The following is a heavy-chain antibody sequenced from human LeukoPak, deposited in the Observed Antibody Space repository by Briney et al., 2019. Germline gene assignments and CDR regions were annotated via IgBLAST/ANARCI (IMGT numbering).Heavy chain of an antibody. CDR1: GFTFSSYS. J-gene: IGHJ4*02. D-gene: IGHD3-3*01. CDR2: ISSSSSYI. CDR3: ARDDPLYYDFWSGYWDGFDY. Sequence: KPGGSLRLSCAASGFTFSSYSMNWVRQAPGKVLEWVSSISSSSSYIYYADSVKGRFTISRDNAKNSLYLQMNSLRAEDTAVYYCARDDPLYYDFWSGYWDGFDYWGQGTLVTVSS. V-gene: IGHV3-21*01.